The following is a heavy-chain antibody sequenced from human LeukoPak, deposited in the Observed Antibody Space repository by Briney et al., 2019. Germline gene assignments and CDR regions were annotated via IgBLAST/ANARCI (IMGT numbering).Heavy chain of an antibody. CDR2: IIPIFDTA. V-gene: IGHV1-69*13. D-gene: IGHD2-15*01. CDR3: ARDPGAAVFDY. Sequence: ASVKVSCKASGGTFSSYAINWVRQAPGQGLEWMGGIIPIFDTADYAQTFQGRVTITADESTSTAHMELTSLRSDDTAVYYCARDPGAAVFDYWGQGTLVIVSS. J-gene: IGHJ4*02. CDR1: GGTFSSYA.